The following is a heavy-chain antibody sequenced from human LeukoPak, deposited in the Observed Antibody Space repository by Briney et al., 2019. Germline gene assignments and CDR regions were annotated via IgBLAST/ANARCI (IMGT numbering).Heavy chain of an antibody. Sequence: ASVKVSCKASGYTFTGYYMHWVRQAPGQGLEWMGWVNPNSGGTNYAQKFQGRVTMTRDTSISTAYMELSRLRSDDTAVYYCARGNVLLWFRELFAGDWFDPWGQGTLVTVSS. CDR3: ARGNVLLWFRELFAGDWFDP. D-gene: IGHD3-10*01. CDR2: VNPNSGGT. J-gene: IGHJ5*02. V-gene: IGHV1-2*02. CDR1: GYTFTGYY.